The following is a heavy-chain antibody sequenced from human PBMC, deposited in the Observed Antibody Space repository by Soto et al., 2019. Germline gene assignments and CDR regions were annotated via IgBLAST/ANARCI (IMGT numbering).Heavy chain of an antibody. CDR3: ATDHSSGWYSSHAFDI. Sequence: ASVKVSCKVSGYTLTELSMHWVRQAPGKGLEWMGGFDPEDGETIYAQKFQGRVTMTEDTSTDTAYMELGSLRSEDTAVYYCATDHSSGWYSSHAFDIWGQGTMVTVSS. J-gene: IGHJ3*02. CDR1: GYTLTELS. V-gene: IGHV1-24*01. CDR2: FDPEDGET. D-gene: IGHD6-19*01.